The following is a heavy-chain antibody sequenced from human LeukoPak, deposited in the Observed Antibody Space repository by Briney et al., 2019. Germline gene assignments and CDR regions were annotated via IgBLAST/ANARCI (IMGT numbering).Heavy chain of an antibody. Sequence: GGSLRLSCAASGFVFSTYAMGWVRQAPGKGLEWVSAISSSGDNTYYADSVKGQFTISRDNSKNTLGLQMNSLRAEDTAMYHCAKVKALDAVASYFDYWGQGTLVTVSS. D-gene: IGHD1-1*01. V-gene: IGHV3-23*01. CDR2: ISSSGDNT. CDR3: AKVKALDAVASYFDY. J-gene: IGHJ4*02. CDR1: GFVFSTYA.